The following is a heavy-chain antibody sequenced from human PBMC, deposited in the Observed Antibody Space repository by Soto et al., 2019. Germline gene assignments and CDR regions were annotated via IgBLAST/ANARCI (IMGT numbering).Heavy chain of an antibody. CDR2: IYWDDDE. V-gene: IGHV2-5*02. J-gene: IGHJ4*02. D-gene: IGHD3-10*01. CDR1: GFSLNTDGEG. Sequence: QITLKESGPTQVKPTQTLTLTCSFSGFSLNTDGEGVGWVRQPPGEALEWLALIYWDDDERYSPSLNTRLTNTKDPSKNQVVLIMTNKDPVDTATYYCAHSRNLITEDAQVGDFDSWGQGTLVTVSS. CDR3: AHSRNLITEDAQVGDFDS.